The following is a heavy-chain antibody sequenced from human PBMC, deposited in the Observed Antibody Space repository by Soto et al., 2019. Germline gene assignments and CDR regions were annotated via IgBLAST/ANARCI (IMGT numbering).Heavy chain of an antibody. CDR3: ARTLTGDRRSDFDY. CDR2: IYWDDDK. D-gene: IGHD7-27*01. CDR1: GFSLSTSGVG. V-gene: IGHV2-5*02. J-gene: IGHJ4*02. Sequence: GSGPTLVNPTQTLTLTCTFSGFSLSTSGVGVGWIRQPPGKALEWLALIYWDDDKRYSPSLKTRLSITKDTSKNQVVLTMTNMDPVDTATYYCARTLTGDRRSDFDYWGQGTLVTVSS.